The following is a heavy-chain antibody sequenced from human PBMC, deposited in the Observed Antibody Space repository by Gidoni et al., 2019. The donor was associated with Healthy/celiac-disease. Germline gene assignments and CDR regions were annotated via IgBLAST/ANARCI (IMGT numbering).Heavy chain of an antibody. V-gene: IGHV4-34*01. CDR3: ARERPLWFGAGMDV. D-gene: IGHD3-10*01. CDR2: T. J-gene: IGHJ6*02. Sequence: TNYNPSLKSRVTISVDTSKNQFSLKLSSVTAADTAVYYCARERPLWFGAGMDVWGQGTTVTVSS.